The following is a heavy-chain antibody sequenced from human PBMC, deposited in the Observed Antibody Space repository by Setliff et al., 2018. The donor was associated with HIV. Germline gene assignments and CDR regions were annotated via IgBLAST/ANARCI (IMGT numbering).Heavy chain of an antibody. V-gene: IGHV4-39*07. CDR2: INHSGIT. Sequence: PSETLSLTCTVSGGIISSDSFFWSWIRQPPGKGLEWIGEINHSGITNYNPSLKSRVTISVDTSKNQFSLKLTSVTAADTALYYCARAALLTGLPFDYWGQGTLVTVSS. CDR1: GGIISSDSFF. D-gene: IGHD7-27*01. J-gene: IGHJ4*02. CDR3: ARAALLTGLPFDY.